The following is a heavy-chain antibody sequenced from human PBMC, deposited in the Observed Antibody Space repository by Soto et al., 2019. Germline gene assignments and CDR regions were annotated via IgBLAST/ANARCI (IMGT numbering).Heavy chain of an antibody. V-gene: IGHV4-39*01. D-gene: IGHD3-22*01. CDR2: IYYSGST. J-gene: IGHJ5*02. Sequence: SETLSLTCTFSGCSISSRIYYWGCIRQPPGKGLEWIGSIYYSGSTYYNTSLKSRVNISVDTSKNQFSLKLSSVTAADTAVYYCERKLIGSEMISWGQRTMVNVSS. CDR3: ERKLIGSEMIS. CDR1: GCSISSRIYY.